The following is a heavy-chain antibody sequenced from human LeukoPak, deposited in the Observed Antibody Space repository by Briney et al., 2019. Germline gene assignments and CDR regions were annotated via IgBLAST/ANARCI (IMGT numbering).Heavy chain of an antibody. CDR3: ARELVVTPRHYYYGMDV. CDR2: ISYDGSNK. V-gene: IGHV3-30*04. D-gene: IGHD2-21*02. CDR1: GFTFSSYA. Sequence: PGGSLRLSCAASGFTFSSYAMHWVRQAPGKGLEWAAVISYDGSNKYYADSVKGRFTISRDNSKNTLYLQMNSLRAEDTAVYHCARELVVTPRHYYYGMDVWGQGTTVTVSS. J-gene: IGHJ6*02.